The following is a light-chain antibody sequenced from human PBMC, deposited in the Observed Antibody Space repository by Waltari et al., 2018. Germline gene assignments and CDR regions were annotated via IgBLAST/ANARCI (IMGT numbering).Light chain of an antibody. Sequence: TCRASQGISRYLSWYQQKPGKAPKLLISAALKLQSGAPSMFSGSGSGTDFTLTINSLQPEDVATYYCQQSYSTPRTFGQGTKVEIK. V-gene: IGKV1-39*01. CDR3: QQSYSTPRT. CDR1: QGISRY. J-gene: IGKJ1*01. CDR2: AAL.